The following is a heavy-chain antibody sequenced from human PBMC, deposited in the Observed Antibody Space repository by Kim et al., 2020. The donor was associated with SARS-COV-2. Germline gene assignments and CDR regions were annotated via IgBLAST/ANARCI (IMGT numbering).Heavy chain of an antibody. CDR2: INSGGSST. Sequence: GGSLRLSCAASGFTFSSYWRHWVRQAPGKGLVWVSRINSGGSSTSYADSVKGRFTISRDNAKNTLYLQMNRLRAEDTAVYYCAKVREGDSLFDYLGQGTLFTLSS. V-gene: IGHV3-74*01. D-gene: IGHD2-21*01. J-gene: IGHJ4*02. CDR3: AKVREGDSLFDY. CDR1: GFTFSSYW.